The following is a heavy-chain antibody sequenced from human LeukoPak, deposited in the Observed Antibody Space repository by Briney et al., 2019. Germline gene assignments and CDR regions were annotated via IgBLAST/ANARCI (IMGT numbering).Heavy chain of an antibody. CDR3: ATSEQWLVLDWVDP. D-gene: IGHD6-19*01. V-gene: IGHV1-2*02. CDR1: GYTFTGYY. CDR2: INPNSGGT. Sequence: ASVKVSCKASGYTFTGYYMHWVRQAPGQGLEWMGWINPNSGGTNYAQKFQGRVTMTRDTSISTAYMELSRLRSDDTAVYYCATSEQWLVLDWVDPWGQGTLVTVSS. J-gene: IGHJ5*02.